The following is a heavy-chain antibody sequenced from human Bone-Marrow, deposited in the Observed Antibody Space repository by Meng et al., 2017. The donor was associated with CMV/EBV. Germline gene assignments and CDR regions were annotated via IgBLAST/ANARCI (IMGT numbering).Heavy chain of an antibody. CDR3: ARAGDDFGVIAADV. D-gene: IGHD4-17*01. Sequence: GSLRLSCTVSGGSINNHYWTWIRQSPGKGLEWIGYIYGSGTTAAYNSSLKSRVAISGDTSKTQISLTLNFVTAADTAVYYCARAGDDFGVIAADVWGQGTTVTVSS. CDR1: GGSINNHY. V-gene: IGHV4-59*11. J-gene: IGHJ6*02. CDR2: IYGSGTTA.